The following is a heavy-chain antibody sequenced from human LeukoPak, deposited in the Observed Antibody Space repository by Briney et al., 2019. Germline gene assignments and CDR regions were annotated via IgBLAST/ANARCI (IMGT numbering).Heavy chain of an antibody. Sequence: PGGSLRLSCAASGFTFDDYTMHWVRQAPGKGLEWVSLISWDGGSTYYADSVKGRFTISRDNSKNTLYLQMNSLRAEDTAVYYCAKGSYYDRPYYFDYWGQGTLVTVSS. J-gene: IGHJ4*02. CDR3: AKGSYYDRPYYFDY. CDR2: ISWDGGST. CDR1: GFTFDDYT. D-gene: IGHD3-22*01. V-gene: IGHV3-43*01.